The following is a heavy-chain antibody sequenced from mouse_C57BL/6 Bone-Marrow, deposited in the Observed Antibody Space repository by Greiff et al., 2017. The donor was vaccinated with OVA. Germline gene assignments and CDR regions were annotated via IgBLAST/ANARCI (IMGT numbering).Heavy chain of an antibody. CDR2: INPYNGGT. D-gene: IGHD2-4*01. CDR3: ARGGYDYDRFAY. J-gene: IGHJ3*01. CDR1: GYTFTDYY. Sequence: VQLQQSGPVLVKPGASVKMSCKASGYTFTDYYMNWVKQSHGKSLEWIGVINPYNGGTSYNQKFKGKATLTVDKSSSTAYMELNSLTSEDSAVYYCARGGYDYDRFAYWGQGTLVTVSA. V-gene: IGHV1-19*01.